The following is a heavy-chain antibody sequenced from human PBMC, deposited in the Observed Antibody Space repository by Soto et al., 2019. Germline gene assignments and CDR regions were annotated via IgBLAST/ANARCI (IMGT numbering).Heavy chain of an antibody. V-gene: IGHV4-31*03. CDR3: TRDRDFLTGYYSPNSFDY. Sequence: PSETLSLTCTVSGGSIRSGGYYWSWIRQHPGKGLEWIGNIYYSGSTYYNPSLKSRVTISVDTSKNQFSLKLSSVTAEDTAMYYCTRDRDFLTGYYSPNSFDYWGQGALVTVSS. CDR1: GGSIRSGGYY. D-gene: IGHD3-9*01. J-gene: IGHJ4*02. CDR2: IYYSGST.